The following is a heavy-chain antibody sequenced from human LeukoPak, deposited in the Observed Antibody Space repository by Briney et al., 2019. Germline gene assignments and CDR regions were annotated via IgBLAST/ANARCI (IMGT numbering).Heavy chain of an antibody. CDR3: AREPVGSRHWFDP. D-gene: IGHD1-14*01. CDR1: GGSFSGYY. Sequence: SETLSLTCAVYGGSFSGYYWSWIRQHPGKGLEWIGYIYYSGSTYYNPSLKSRVTISVDTSKNQFSLKLSSVTAADTAVYYCAREPVGSRHWFDPWGQGTLVTVSS. V-gene: IGHV4-31*11. J-gene: IGHJ5*02. CDR2: IYYSGST.